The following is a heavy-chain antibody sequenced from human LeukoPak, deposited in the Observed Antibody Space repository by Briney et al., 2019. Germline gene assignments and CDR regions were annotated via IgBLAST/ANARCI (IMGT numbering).Heavy chain of an antibody. CDR3: ASGKVVGIPTFNY. CDR1: GFTFSSYA. Sequence: PGRSLRLSCAASGFTFSSYAMHWVRQAPGKGLEWVAVISYDGSNKYYADSVKGRFTISRDNSKNTLYLQMNSLRAEDTAVYYCASGKVVGIPTFNYWGQGTLVTVSS. V-gene: IGHV3-30-3*01. D-gene: IGHD2-15*01. J-gene: IGHJ4*02. CDR2: ISYDGSNK.